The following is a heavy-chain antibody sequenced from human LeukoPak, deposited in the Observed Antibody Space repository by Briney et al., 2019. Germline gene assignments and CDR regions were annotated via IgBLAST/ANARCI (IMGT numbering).Heavy chain of an antibody. Sequence: PGGSLRLSCAASGFTFSSYEMNWVRQAPGKGLEWVSYISSSGSTTYYADSVKGRFTISRDNSNNTLYLQMNSLRAEDTAVYYCAKDPREYCSSTSCPNWLDPWGQGTLVTVSS. CDR1: GFTFSSYE. D-gene: IGHD2-2*01. CDR2: ISSSGSTT. CDR3: AKDPREYCSSTSCPNWLDP. V-gene: IGHV3-48*03. J-gene: IGHJ5*02.